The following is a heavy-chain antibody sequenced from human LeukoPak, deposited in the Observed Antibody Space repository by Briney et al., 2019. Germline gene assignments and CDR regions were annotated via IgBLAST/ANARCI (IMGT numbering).Heavy chain of an antibody. D-gene: IGHD3-3*01. CDR3: ARDAQYDFWSGSTFDY. CDR1: GYSISSGYY. V-gene: IGHV4-38-2*02. Sequence: SETLSLTCTVSGYSISSGYYWGWIRQPPGKGLEWIGSIYHSVSTYYNPSLKSRVTISVDTSKNQFSLKLSSVTAADTAVYYCARDAQYDFWSGSTFDYWGQGTLVTVSS. CDR2: IYHSVST. J-gene: IGHJ4*02.